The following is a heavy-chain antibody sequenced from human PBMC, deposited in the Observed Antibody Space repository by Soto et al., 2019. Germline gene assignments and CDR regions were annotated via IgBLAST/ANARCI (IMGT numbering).Heavy chain of an antibody. V-gene: IGHV4-31*03. CDR1: GGSISSGGYY. D-gene: IGHD5-18*01. Sequence: PSETLSLTCTVPGGSISSGGYYWSWIRQHPGKGLEWIGYIYYSGSTYYNPSLKSRVTISVDTSKNQFSLKLSSVTAADTAVYYCARKNTAMVHNWFDPWGQGTLVTVSS. CDR2: IYYSGST. J-gene: IGHJ5*02. CDR3: ARKNTAMVHNWFDP.